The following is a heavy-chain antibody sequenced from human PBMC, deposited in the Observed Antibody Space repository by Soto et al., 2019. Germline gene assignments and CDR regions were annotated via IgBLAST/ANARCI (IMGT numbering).Heavy chain of an antibody. D-gene: IGHD6-6*01. Sequence: ASVKVSCKASGYTFTSYGISWVRQAPGQGLEWMGWISAYNGNTNYAQKLQGRVTMTTDTSTSTAYMELRSLRSDDTAVYYCAIVALIAAPETSYYYYGMDVWGQGTTVTVSS. J-gene: IGHJ6*02. CDR1: GYTFTSYG. CDR2: ISAYNGNT. CDR3: AIVALIAAPETSYYYYGMDV. V-gene: IGHV1-18*04.